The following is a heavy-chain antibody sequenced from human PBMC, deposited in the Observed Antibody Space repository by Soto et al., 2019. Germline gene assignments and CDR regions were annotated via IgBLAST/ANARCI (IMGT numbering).Heavy chain of an antibody. J-gene: IGHJ6*02. CDR2: IYPGDSDT. V-gene: IGHV5-51*01. Sequence: LGESLKISCKGSGYSFTSYWIGWVRQMPGKGLEWMGIIYPGDSDTRYSPSFQGQVTISADKSISTAYLQWSSLKASDTAMYYCARHLGDIVLVNYYGMDVWRQGTTVTVSS. D-gene: IGHD2-2*01. CDR3: ARHLGDIVLVNYYGMDV. CDR1: GYSFTSYW.